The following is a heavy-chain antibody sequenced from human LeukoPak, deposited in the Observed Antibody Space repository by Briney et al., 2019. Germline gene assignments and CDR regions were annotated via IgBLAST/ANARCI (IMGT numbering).Heavy chain of an antibody. CDR2: IKHDGSEK. Sequence: GGSLRLSCAASGFTFSSYWMSWVRQAPGKGLEWVASIKHDGSEKYYVDSVKGRFTISRDNAKNSLYLQMNSLRAEDTAVYYCASYITMVRGRYFDYWGQGTLVTVSS. J-gene: IGHJ4*02. V-gene: IGHV3-7*03. D-gene: IGHD3-10*01. CDR3: ASYITMVRGRYFDY. CDR1: GFTFSSYW.